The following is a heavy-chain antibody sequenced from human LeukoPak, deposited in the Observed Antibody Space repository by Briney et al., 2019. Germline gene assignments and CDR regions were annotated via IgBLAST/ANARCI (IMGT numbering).Heavy chain of an antibody. Sequence: SETLSLTCAVYGGSFSGYYWSWIRQPPGKGLEWIGEINHSGSTNYNPPLKSRVTISVDTSKNQFSLKLSSVTAADTAVYYCARGGEYSGYDYYYYYYGIDVWGQGTTVTVSS. D-gene: IGHD5-12*01. J-gene: IGHJ6*02. CDR2: INHSGST. V-gene: IGHV4-34*01. CDR3: ARGGEYSGYDYYYYYYGIDV. CDR1: GGSFSGYY.